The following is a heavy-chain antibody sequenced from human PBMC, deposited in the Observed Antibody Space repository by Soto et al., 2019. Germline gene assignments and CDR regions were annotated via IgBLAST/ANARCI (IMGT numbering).Heavy chain of an antibody. CDR1: GFSFSNYG. D-gene: IGHD5-18*01. CDR3: ARDFEGHSYGCPFDF. Sequence: GGSLRLSCAASGFSFSNYGMHWVRQAPGKGLEWVAVTFFDGSNKHYADSVKGRFTISRDNAKNTLYLQMNSLGVEDTAVYYCARDFEGHSYGCPFDFWGQGTLVTVSS. V-gene: IGHV3-33*01. J-gene: IGHJ4*02. CDR2: TFFDGSNK.